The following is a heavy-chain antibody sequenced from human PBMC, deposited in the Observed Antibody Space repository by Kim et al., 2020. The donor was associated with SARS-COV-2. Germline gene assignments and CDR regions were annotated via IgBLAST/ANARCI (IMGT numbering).Heavy chain of an antibody. Sequence: SETLSLTCTVSGGSVVTGGYFWGWIRQPPGKGLEWIGSIQYGVNTYHNPSLKSRVTISADSSKNQFSLEMTSATAADTAFYYCVCRTYSGCWHIEKDLWG. CDR2: IQYGVNT. J-gene: IGHJ6*01. CDR1: GGSVVTGGYF. V-gene: IGHV4-39*01. CDR3: VCRTYSGCWHIEKDL. D-gene: IGHD6-19*01.